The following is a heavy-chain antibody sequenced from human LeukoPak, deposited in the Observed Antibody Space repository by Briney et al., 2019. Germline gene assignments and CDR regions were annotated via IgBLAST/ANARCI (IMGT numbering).Heavy chain of an antibody. CDR3: AREGSDWNYYYYLDV. V-gene: IGHV3-48*03. CDR1: GFTFSSYE. J-gene: IGHJ6*03. CDR2: ISSSGSTI. Sequence: PGGSLRLSCAASGFTFSSYEMNWVRQAPGKGLEWVSYISSSGSTIYYADSVKGRFTISRDNSKNTLYLQMNSLRAEDTAVYYCAREGSDWNYYYYLDVWGKGTTVTVSS. D-gene: IGHD6-19*01.